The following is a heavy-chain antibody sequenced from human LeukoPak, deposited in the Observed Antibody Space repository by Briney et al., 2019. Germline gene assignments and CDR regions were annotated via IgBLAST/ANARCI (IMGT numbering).Heavy chain of an antibody. CDR1: GGSISSSSYY. Sequence: SETLSLTCTVSGGSISSSSYYWGWIRQPPGKGLEWIGSIYYSGSTYYNPSLKSRVTISVDTSKNQFSLKLSFVTAADTAVYYCASEVRFGELPFDYWGQGTLVTVSS. CDR3: ASEVRFGELPFDY. J-gene: IGHJ4*02. D-gene: IGHD3-10*01. CDR2: IYYSGST. V-gene: IGHV4-39*01.